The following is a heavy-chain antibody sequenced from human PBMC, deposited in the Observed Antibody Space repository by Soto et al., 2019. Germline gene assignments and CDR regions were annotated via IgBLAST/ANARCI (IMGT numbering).Heavy chain of an antibody. J-gene: IGHJ3*01. CDR1: GFTFSSYA. Sequence: GGSLRLSCTASGFTFSSYAMSWVRQALGKGLEWVSALSGSGTSTYYADSVKGRFTISRDNSKNTLYLQMNSLRAEDTAVYYCAKGDSIAAFNSWGQGTMVTVSS. CDR2: LSGSGTST. V-gene: IGHV3-23*01. D-gene: IGHD6-13*01. CDR3: AKGDSIAAFNS.